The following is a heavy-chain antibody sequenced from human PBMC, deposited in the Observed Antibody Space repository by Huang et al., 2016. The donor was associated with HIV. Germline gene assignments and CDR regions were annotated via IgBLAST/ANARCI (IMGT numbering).Heavy chain of an antibody. CDR3: ATLPPVNYGRSGGRVRDY. Sequence: QVQLVQSGAEVKKPGASVKVSCKASGYTFSNYDINWVRQAPGQGLGWRGWMNPNSGNTGYARKCQGRVTMTSSTSISTAYMELSRLRFEDTAVYYCATLPPVNYGRSGGRVRDYWGQGSLVTVSS. CDR1: GYTFSNYD. CDR2: MNPNSGNT. D-gene: IGHD2-15*01. V-gene: IGHV1-8*01. J-gene: IGHJ4*02.